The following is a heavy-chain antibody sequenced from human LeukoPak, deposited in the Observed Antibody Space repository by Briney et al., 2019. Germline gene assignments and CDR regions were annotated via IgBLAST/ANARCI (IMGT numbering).Heavy chain of an antibody. CDR2: ISYDGSSK. CDR3: AGLDTALVFDYFDY. J-gene: IGHJ4*02. CDR1: GFTFSSYS. V-gene: IGHV3-30*04. Sequence: GRSLRLSCAASGFTFSSYSMHWVRQAPGKGLEWVAVISYDGSSKYYADSVKGRFTISRDNSMNTLYLQMNSLRPEDTAVYYCAGLDTALVFDYFDYWGQGTLVTVSS. D-gene: IGHD5-18*01.